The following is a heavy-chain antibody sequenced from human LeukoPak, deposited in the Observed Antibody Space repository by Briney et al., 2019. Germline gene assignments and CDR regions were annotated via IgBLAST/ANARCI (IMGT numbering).Heavy chain of an antibody. J-gene: IGHJ4*02. CDR2: IYSDGST. Sequence: TGGSLRLSCAASGFTVSSNYMSWVRQAPGKGLEWVSVIYSDGSTYYADSVKGRFTISRDNAKNSLYLQMNSLRVEGTAVYYCAKEGRSLQTYWGQGTLVTVSS. V-gene: IGHV3-53*01. CDR1: GFTVSSNY. CDR3: AKEGRSLQTY. D-gene: IGHD5-24*01.